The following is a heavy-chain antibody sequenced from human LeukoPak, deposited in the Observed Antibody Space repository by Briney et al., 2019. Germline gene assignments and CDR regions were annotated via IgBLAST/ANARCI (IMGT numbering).Heavy chain of an antibody. D-gene: IGHD4-23*01. CDR3: AKGSGVVTQYYFDY. Sequence: GRSQRLFYASSGFTFNIYSKSWVRDAPGKGLECGTAISGNGDSKYYADSLKGRLTISRDNSKNTLHLPMNSLRAQDTAVYYCAKGSGVVTQYYFDYWGQGTLVTVSS. J-gene: IGHJ4*02. V-gene: IGHV3-23*01. CDR2: ISGNGDSK. CDR1: GFTFNIYS.